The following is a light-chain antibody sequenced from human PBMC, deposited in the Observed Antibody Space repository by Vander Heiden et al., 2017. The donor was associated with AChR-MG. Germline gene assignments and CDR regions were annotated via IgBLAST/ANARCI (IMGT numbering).Light chain of an antibody. CDR1: QDVSRW. Sequence: DIQMTQSPSSVSASVRDKVPIPSRASQDVSRWVAWYQHKPGRAPELLIYATSSFQSWVPERFSGSGSGTDFTLTISSLQPEDFANYYCQQANRFPLTFGQGTKVEIK. V-gene: IGKV1-12*01. CDR2: ATS. J-gene: IGKJ1*01. CDR3: QQANRFPLT.